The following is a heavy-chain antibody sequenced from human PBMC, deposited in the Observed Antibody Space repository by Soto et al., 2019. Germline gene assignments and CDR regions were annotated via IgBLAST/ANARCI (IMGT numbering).Heavy chain of an antibody. D-gene: IGHD1-26*01. J-gene: IGHJ6*02. CDR3: ATRVSGSCYGMDA. CDR1: AGSLCAYY. CDR2: IYYSGGT. V-gene: IGHV4-59*01. Sequence: SETLCLTXTVSAGSLCAYYWSWSRQHPGKELGWSGYIYYSGGTNGSPSCKSRVSMAADASEYHCSLKLGSVTAADTAVYYCATRVSGSCYGMDAWGQETTVT.